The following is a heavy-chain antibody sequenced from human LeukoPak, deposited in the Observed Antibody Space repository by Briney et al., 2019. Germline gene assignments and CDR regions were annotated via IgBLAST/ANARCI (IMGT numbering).Heavy chain of an antibody. CDR3: ASARMTTVTEFDY. J-gene: IGHJ4*02. V-gene: IGHV4-59*01. Sequence: PSETLSLTCTVSGGSISSYYWSWIRQPPGKGLEWIGYIYHSGSTNYNPSLKSRVTISVDTSKNQFSLKLRSVTAADTAVYYCASARMTTVTEFDYWGQGTLVTVSS. CDR2: IYHSGST. D-gene: IGHD4-17*01. CDR1: GGSISSYY.